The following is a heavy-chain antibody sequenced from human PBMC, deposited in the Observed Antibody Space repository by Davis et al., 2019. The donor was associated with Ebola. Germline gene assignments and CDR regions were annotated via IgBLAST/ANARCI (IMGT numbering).Heavy chain of an antibody. CDR3: ARDGEYSSSSGEYYFDY. D-gene: IGHD6-6*01. J-gene: IGHJ4*02. CDR2: IYYSGST. CDR1: GGSVSSGSYY. Sequence: SETLSLTCTVSGGSVSSGSYYWSWIRQPPGKGLEWIGSIYYSGSTYYNPSLKSRVTISVDTSKNQFSLKLSSVTAADTAVYYCARDGEYSSSSGEYYFDYWGQGTLVTVSS. V-gene: IGHV4-39*07.